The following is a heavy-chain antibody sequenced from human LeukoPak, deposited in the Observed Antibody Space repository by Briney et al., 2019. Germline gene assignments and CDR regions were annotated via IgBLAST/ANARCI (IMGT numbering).Heavy chain of an antibody. CDR1: GFTFSTYW. CDR3: ARSANTGWWNY. Sequence: GGSLRLSCAASGFTFSTYWMSRVRQAPGEGLEWVANIKQDGSETYYLDSVKGRFTISRDNAENALYLQMNSLRDEDTAVYYCARSANTGWWNYWGQGALVTVSS. CDR2: IKQDGSET. V-gene: IGHV3-7*01. J-gene: IGHJ4*02. D-gene: IGHD6-19*01.